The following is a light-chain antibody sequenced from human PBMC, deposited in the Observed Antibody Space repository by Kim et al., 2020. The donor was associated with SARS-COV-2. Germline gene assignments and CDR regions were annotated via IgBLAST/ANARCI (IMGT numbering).Light chain of an antibody. Sequence: QSVLTQPPSASGTPGQTVTISCSGRRSNVGNNPVTWFQQVPGTAPKLLMSNDNRRPSGVPDRFSASKSGTSASLAISGLQSEDEADYYCAAWDDSLRGPAFGGGTQLTVL. V-gene: IGLV1-44*01. CDR3: AAWDDSLRGPA. CDR2: NDN. J-gene: IGLJ3*02. CDR1: RSNVGNNP.